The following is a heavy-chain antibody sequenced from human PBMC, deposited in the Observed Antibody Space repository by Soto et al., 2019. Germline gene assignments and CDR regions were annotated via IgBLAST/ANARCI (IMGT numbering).Heavy chain of an antibody. D-gene: IGHD2-21*01. V-gene: IGHV6-1*01. CDR2: TYYRSKWYY. J-gene: IGHJ4*01. Sequence: SQTLSLTCAITGDSVSSNSAGWSWVRQSPSRGLEWLGRTYYRSKWYYEYAVSVRGRITINPDTSKNQYSLQLNSVTPEDTAVYFCARGEQYCGRIFGYWGQGTLVTVSS. CDR1: GDSVSSNSAG. CDR3: ARGEQYCGRIFGY.